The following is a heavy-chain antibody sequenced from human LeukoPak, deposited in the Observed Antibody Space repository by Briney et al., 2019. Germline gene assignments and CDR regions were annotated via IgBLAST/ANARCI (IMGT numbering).Heavy chain of an antibody. D-gene: IGHD5-12*01. CDR1: GFTFSSYG. CDR3: ARDSGYDSPVDY. Sequence: PGGSLRLSCAASGFTFSSYGMHWVRQAPGKGLEWVAVIWYDGSNKYYADSVKGRFTISRDNSKNTLYLQMNSLRAEDTAVYYCARDSGYDSPVDYWGQGTLVTVSS. CDR2: IWYDGSNK. V-gene: IGHV3-33*01. J-gene: IGHJ4*02.